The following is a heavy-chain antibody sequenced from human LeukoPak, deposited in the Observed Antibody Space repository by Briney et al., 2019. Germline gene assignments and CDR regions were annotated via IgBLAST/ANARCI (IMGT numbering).Heavy chain of an antibody. CDR2: MFYSGTT. J-gene: IGHJ3*02. CDR1: GVSITTYY. CDR3: VGEKSFFGEAI. V-gene: IGHV4-59*01. Sequence: PSETLSFTCTVSGVSITTYYWNWVRQPPGKGLEWIGHMFYSGTTSYNPSLKSRVAISVDTFKSRVSLTVTSVTAADTAVYYCVGEKSFFGEAIWSQGTLVTVSS. D-gene: IGHD3-10*01.